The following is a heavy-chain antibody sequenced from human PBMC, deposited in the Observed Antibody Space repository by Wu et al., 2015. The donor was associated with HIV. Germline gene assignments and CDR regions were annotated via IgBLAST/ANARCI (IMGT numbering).Heavy chain of an antibody. CDR1: GYTFTSYY. CDR2: INPSGGST. J-gene: IGHJ6*02. Sequence: QVQLVQSGAEVKKPGASVKVSCKASGYTFTSYYMHWVRQAPGQGLEWMGIINPSGGSTSYAQKFQGRVTMTRDTSTSTVYMELSSLRSEDTATYYCARGSIFDMTTSSYYFFLLDVWGQGTAVTVS. V-gene: IGHV1-46*01. D-gene: IGHD3/OR15-3a*01. CDR3: ARGSIFDMTTSSYYFFLLDV.